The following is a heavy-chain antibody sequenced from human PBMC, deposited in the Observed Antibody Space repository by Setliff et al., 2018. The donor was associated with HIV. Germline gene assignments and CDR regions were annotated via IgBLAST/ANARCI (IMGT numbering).Heavy chain of an antibody. Sequence: SETLSLTCAVYGGSFSGYDRTWIRQPPGKGLEWIGEINHSGSTNYNPSLKSRVTISVDTSKNQFSLKLSFVTAADTAVYFCATNLRGSGQAFEYWGQGTLVTVSS. J-gene: IGHJ4*02. CDR3: ATNLRGSGQAFEY. CDR2: INHSGST. V-gene: IGHV4-34*01. D-gene: IGHD6-19*01. CDR1: GGSFSGYD.